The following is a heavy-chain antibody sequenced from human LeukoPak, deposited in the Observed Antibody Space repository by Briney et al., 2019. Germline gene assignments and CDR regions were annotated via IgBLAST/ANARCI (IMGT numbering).Heavy chain of an antibody. Sequence: GGSLRLSCAASGFTFSTSGMSWVRQAPGKGLEWVSGISGSGDKTYYADSVKGRFTIYRDNLKNTLYLQMNSLRGEDTAVYYCAKWAADVGGQGTLVTVAA. CDR1: GFTFSTSG. J-gene: IGHJ4*02. V-gene: IGHV3-23*01. CDR3: AKWAADV. CDR2: ISGSGDKT.